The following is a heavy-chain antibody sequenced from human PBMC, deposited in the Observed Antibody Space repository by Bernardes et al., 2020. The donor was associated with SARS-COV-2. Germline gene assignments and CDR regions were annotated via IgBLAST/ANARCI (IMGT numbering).Heavy chain of an antibody. J-gene: IGHJ2*01. V-gene: IGHV4-31*03. CDR2: IYYSGST. Sequence: SESLSLTCTVSGGSISSGGYYWSCLPQHPGKGREWNGYIYYSGSTYYNPSLKSRVTISVDTSKNQFSLKLSSVTAADTAVYYCARAWWLSYLWWYFDLWGRGTLVTVSS. D-gene: IGHD3-3*01. CDR1: GGSISSGGYY. CDR3: ARAWWLSYLWWYFDL.